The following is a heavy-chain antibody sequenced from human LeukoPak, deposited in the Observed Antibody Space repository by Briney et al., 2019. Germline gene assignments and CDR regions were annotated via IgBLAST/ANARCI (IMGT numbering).Heavy chain of an antibody. D-gene: IGHD6-19*01. J-gene: IGHJ6*03. V-gene: IGHV3-48*03. CDR3: ATSLSGWGTYHDLDV. CDR1: GFTVSSFE. Sequence: GGSLRLSCAGSGFTVSSFEINWVRQAPGKGLEWVSFIAVDGTTYYADSVKGRFTLSRDSAKNSLYLQMNSLRAEDTAVYYCATSLSGWGTYHDLDVWGKGTTVTISS. CDR2: IAVDGTT.